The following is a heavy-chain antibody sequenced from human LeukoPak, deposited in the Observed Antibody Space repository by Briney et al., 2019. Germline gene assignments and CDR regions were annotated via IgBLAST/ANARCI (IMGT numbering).Heavy chain of an antibody. CDR3: ASPGYCSSTSCYVFDY. CDR1: GFTFNSYA. CDR2: ISGSGGST. V-gene: IGHV3-23*01. D-gene: IGHD2-2*01. Sequence: GGSLRLSCAASGFTFNSYAMSWVRQAPGKGLEWVSAISGSGGSTYYADSVKGRFTISRDNSKNTLYLQMNSLRAEDTAVYYCASPGYCSSTSCYVFDYWGQGTLVTVSS. J-gene: IGHJ4*02.